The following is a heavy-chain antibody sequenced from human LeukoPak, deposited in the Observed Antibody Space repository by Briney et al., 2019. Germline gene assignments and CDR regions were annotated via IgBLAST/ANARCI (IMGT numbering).Heavy chain of an antibody. CDR2: IQEHGGDK. J-gene: IGHJ5*01. V-gene: IGHV3-7*05. CDR1: GFTFSSYW. Sequence: PGGSLKLSCAASGFTFSSYWMAWVRQAPGKGLEWVANIQEHGGDKYYVDSVKGRFTISRDNAKNSLYLQMTSLRAEDTAVYYCATDATRGGEFDSWGQGTLVTVSS. CDR3: ATDATRGGEFDS. D-gene: IGHD3-10*01.